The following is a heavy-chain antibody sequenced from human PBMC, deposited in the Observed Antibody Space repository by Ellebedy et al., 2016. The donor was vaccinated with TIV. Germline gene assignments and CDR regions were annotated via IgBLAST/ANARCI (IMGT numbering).Heavy chain of an antibody. J-gene: IGHJ5*02. CDR2: IKSDGSST. Sequence: HTGGSLRLSXVAPGFTFGRYRMHWVRQAPGNKLVWVSRIKSDGSSTTYADSVKGRFTTSRDNARNTLYLQMNSLRGEDTAVYFCARDRGDYSISGPWGQGTLVTVSS. CDR1: GFTFGRYR. CDR3: ARDRGDYSISGP. D-gene: IGHD4-11*01. V-gene: IGHV3-74*01.